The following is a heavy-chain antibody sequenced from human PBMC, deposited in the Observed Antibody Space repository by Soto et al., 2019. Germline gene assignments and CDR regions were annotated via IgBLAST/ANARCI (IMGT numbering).Heavy chain of an antibody. Sequence: GASVKGSCEASGYTFTSYGISWGRQAPGQRAGWMGWISAYNGKKNYAQKVQGRGTMTTEPSTRPAHLEMGGPRSDETAGYYNERDLNTVTPSGIAFDIWGQGTMVTVSS. CDR3: ERDLNTVTPSGIAFDI. CDR1: GYTFTSYG. CDR2: ISAYNGKK. J-gene: IGHJ3*02. V-gene: IGHV1-18*01. D-gene: IGHD4-17*01.